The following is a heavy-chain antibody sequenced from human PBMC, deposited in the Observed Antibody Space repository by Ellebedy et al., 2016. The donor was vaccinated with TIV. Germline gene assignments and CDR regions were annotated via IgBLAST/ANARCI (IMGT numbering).Heavy chain of an antibody. CDR3: RVWNYATDY. V-gene: IGHV3-74*01. CDR2: ISADGTRR. D-gene: IGHD1-7*01. J-gene: IGHJ4*02. CDR1: GFPFSTSY. Sequence: PGGSLRLSCAGSGFPFSTSYMHWVRQVPGQGLVWVSRISADGTRRDYADSVRGRVTVARDNAKNTLYLQLDNLRVEDTAIYYCRVWNYATDYWGQGIPVTVSP.